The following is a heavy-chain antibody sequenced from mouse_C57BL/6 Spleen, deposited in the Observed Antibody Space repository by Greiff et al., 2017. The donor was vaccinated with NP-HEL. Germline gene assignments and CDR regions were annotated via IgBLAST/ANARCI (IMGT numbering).Heavy chain of an antibody. D-gene: IGHD2-3*01. Sequence: EVKLMESGGDLVKPGGSLKLSCAASGFTFSSYGMSWVRQTPDKRLEWVATISSGGSYTYYPDSVKGRFTISRDNAKNTLYLQMSSLKSEDTAMYYCARHGDGYYGYWGQGTLVTVSA. CDR3: ARHGDGYYGY. CDR2: ISSGGSYT. CDR1: GFTFSSYG. V-gene: IGHV5-6*01. J-gene: IGHJ3*01.